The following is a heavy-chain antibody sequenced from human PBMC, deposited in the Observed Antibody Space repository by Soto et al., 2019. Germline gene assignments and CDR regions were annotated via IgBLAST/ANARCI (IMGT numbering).Heavy chain of an antibody. V-gene: IGHV4-31*02. J-gene: IGHJ4*03. D-gene: IGHD3-3*01. CDR3: ARGLTEWSNDY. Sequence: WTWIRQHPGKGLEWIGCIYTDGGTDYSPSLKNRVTISMDTSKNQFSLRLTSVTAADTATYFCARGLTEWSNDYWGHGTLVTLSS. CDR2: IYTDGGT.